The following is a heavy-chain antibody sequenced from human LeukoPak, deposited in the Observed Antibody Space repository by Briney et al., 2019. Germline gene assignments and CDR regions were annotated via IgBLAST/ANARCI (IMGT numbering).Heavy chain of an antibody. J-gene: IGHJ5*02. CDR3: AGTYDFWSGYLGNWFDP. V-gene: IGHV3-11*04. CDR1: GFTFSDYY. CDR2: ISSSGSTI. D-gene: IGHD3-3*01. Sequence: GGSLRLSCAASGFTFSDYYMSWLRQAPGKGLEWVSYISSSGSTIYYADSVKGRFTISRDNAKNSLYLQMNSLRAEDTAVYYCAGTYDFWSGYLGNWFDPWGQGTLVTVSS.